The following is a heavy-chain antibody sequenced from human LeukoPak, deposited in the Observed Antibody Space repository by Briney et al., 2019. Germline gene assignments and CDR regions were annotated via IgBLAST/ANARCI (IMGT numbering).Heavy chain of an antibody. Sequence: GGSLRLSCAASGFTFRSYSMNWVRQAPGKGLEWVAIIWYDGSNKYYADSVKGRFTISRDNSKKTLYLQMNSLRAGDTAVYYCARGAYYDSSGPIDYWGQGTLVTVSS. V-gene: IGHV3-33*08. J-gene: IGHJ4*02. D-gene: IGHD3-22*01. CDR1: GFTFRSYS. CDR3: ARGAYYDSSGPIDY. CDR2: IWYDGSNK.